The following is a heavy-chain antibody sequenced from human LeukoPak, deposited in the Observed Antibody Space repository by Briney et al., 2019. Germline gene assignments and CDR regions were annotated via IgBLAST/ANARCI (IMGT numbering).Heavy chain of an antibody. V-gene: IGHV3-30*04. CDR2: ISYDGSNK. Sequence: GGSLRLSCAASGFTFSSYAMHWVRQAPGKGLEWVAVISYDGSNKYYADSVTGRSTFSRNNSKTTLYPQMNSLRAEDTAVYYCATLVPAAPTSWGQGTLVTVSS. CDR1: GFTFSSYA. CDR3: ATLVPAAPTS. D-gene: IGHD2-2*01. J-gene: IGHJ4*02.